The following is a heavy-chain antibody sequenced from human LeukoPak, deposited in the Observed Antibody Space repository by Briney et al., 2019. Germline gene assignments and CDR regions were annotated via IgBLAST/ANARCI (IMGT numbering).Heavy chain of an antibody. V-gene: IGHV3-33*01. CDR2: IWYDGSNK. D-gene: IGHD2-2*01. CDR3: AREGDCSSTSCYFDY. J-gene: IGHJ4*02. Sequence: GGSLRLSCAASGFTFSSYGMHWVRQAPGKGLEWVAVIWYDGSNKYYADSVKGRFTISRDNSKNTLYLQMNSLRAEDTAVYYCAREGDCSSTSCYFDYWGQGTLVTVSS. CDR1: GFTFSSYG.